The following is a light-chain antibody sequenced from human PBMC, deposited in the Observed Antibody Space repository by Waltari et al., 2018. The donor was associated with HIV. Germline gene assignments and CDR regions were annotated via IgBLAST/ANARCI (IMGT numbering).Light chain of an antibody. CDR3: QQYGSSPPIT. CDR1: QSVNNNY. V-gene: IGKV3-20*01. Sequence: EIVLKQSQGTTSLSPGEGVNLSCRASQSVNNNYLAWYQQKPGQPPRLLSYGASRRATDIPDRFFGSGSWTDFTLTITRLEPEDFAVYYCQQYGSSPPITFGQGTRLEIK. CDR2: GAS. J-gene: IGKJ5*01.